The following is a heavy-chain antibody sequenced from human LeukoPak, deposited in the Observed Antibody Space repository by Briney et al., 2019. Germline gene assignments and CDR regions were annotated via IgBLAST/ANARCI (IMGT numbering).Heavy chain of an antibody. CDR1: GFTFSTYA. V-gene: IGHV3-30-3*01. J-gene: IGHJ4*02. D-gene: IGHD3-10*01. CDR3: AKDLSYGSGSYGGKSFDY. Sequence: GGSLRLSCAASGFTFSTYAMHWVRQAPGKGLEWVTVISYDGSNKYYADSVRGRFTTSRDKSKNMLYLQMNSLRAEDTAVYYCAKDLSYGSGSYGGKSFDYWGQGTLVTVSS. CDR2: ISYDGSNK.